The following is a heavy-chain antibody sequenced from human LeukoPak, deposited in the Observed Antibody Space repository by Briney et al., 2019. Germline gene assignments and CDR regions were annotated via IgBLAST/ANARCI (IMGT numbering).Heavy chain of an antibody. Sequence: PSQTLSLTCTVSGGSISSGGYYWSWIRRHPGKGLEWIGYIYYSGSTYYNPSLKSRVTISVDTSKNQFSLKLSSVTAADTAVYYCARVLCGGDCYSVWYFDLWGRGTLVTVSS. CDR2: IYYSGST. CDR1: GGSISSGGYY. J-gene: IGHJ2*01. V-gene: IGHV4-31*03. D-gene: IGHD2-21*02. CDR3: ARVLCGGDCYSVWYFDL.